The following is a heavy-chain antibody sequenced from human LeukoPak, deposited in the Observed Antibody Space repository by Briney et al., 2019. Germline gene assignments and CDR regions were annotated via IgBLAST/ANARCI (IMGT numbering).Heavy chain of an antibody. CDR1: GFTFSGYS. J-gene: IGHJ4*02. Sequence: GGSLRLSCAASGFTFSGYSMNWVRQAPGKGLEWVSYISSSSSTIYYADSVKGRFTISRDNAKNSLYLQMNSLRAEDTAVYYCASPKSWIQLWFSFDYWGQGALVTVSS. CDR3: ASPKSWIQLWFSFDY. V-gene: IGHV3-48*04. CDR2: ISSSSSTI. D-gene: IGHD5-18*01.